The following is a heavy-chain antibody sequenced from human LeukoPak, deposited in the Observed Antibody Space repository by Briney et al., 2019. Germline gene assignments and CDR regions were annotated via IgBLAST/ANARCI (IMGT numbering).Heavy chain of an antibody. V-gene: IGHV1-46*01. CDR2: INPSGGST. Sequence: ASVKVSCKASGYTFTSYYMHWVRQAPGQGLEWMGIINPSGGSTSYAQKFQGRVTMTRDTSTCTVYMELSSLRSEDTAVYYCARDHRGSGSYLVQRLDYWGQGTLVTVSS. CDR3: ARDHRGSGSYLVQRLDY. J-gene: IGHJ4*02. D-gene: IGHD3-10*01. CDR1: GYTFTSYY.